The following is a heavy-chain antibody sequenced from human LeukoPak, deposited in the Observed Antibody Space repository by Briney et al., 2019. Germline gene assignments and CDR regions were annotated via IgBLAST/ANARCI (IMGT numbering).Heavy chain of an antibody. Sequence: ASVKVSCKASGYTFTSHGISWVRQAPGQGLEWMGWISAYNGNTNYAQKLQGRVTMTTDTSTSTAYVELRSLRSDDTAVYYCATGLGVAVAGTDYWGQGTLVTVSS. V-gene: IGHV1-18*01. CDR3: ATGLGVAVAGTDY. CDR2: ISAYNGNT. D-gene: IGHD6-19*01. CDR1: GYTFTSHG. J-gene: IGHJ4*02.